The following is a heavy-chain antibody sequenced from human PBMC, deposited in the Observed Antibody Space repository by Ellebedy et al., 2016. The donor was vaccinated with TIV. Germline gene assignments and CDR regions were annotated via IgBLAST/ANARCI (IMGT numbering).Heavy chain of an antibody. V-gene: IGHV4-34*01. Sequence: SETLSLTCAVYGGSFSGYYWSWIRQPPGKGLEWIGEINQSGRTNYNPSLDKGRVTISVDTSTNQFSLRLSSVTAADTAVYYCAEGRSGWYYFDYWGQGTPVTVSS. CDR1: GGSFSGYY. CDR2: INQSGRT. J-gene: IGHJ4*02. D-gene: IGHD6-19*01. CDR3: AEGRSGWYYFDY.